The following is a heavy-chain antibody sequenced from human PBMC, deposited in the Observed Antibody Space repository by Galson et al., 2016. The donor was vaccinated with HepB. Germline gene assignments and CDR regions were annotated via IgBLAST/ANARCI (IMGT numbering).Heavy chain of an antibody. CDR1: GFTPSLYT. Sequence: SLRLSCAASGFTPSLYTMSWVRQAPGKGLEWLSSISSSSTYIFYTDSVKGRFTISRDNAKKSLYLQMNSLRAEDTAVYYCVREGRVNGFDYWGQGTLVTVSS. CDR2: ISSSSTYI. V-gene: IGHV3-21*01. J-gene: IGHJ4*02. CDR3: VREGRVNGFDY. D-gene: IGHD1-1*01.